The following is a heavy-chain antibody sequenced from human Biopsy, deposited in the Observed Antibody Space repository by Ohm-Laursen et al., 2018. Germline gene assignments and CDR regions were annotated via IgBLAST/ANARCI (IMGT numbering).Heavy chain of an antibody. J-gene: IGHJ4*02. Sequence: SLRLSCAASGFTFSSYGMHWVRQAPGKGPEWVAAIWYDGSNKNYADSVKGRFTTSRDNSKNTLYLQMNSLRGEDTAVYYCAKCMTGGSNYYFHHCGQGTLVTVSS. CDR1: GFTFSSYG. D-gene: IGHD2-8*01. CDR2: IWYDGSNK. CDR3: AKCMTGGSNYYFHH. V-gene: IGHV3-33*06.